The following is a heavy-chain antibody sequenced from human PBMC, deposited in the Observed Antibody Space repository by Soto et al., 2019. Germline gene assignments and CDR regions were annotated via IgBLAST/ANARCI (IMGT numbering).Heavy chain of an antibody. Sequence: ASVKVSCKASGYTFTSYAMHWVRQAPGQRLEWMGWINAGNGNTKYSQKFQGRVTITRDKSASTGYMELGSLRSEDTAVYYCARGGGIAVAGISAFDIWGQGTMVTVSS. CDR2: INAGNGNT. D-gene: IGHD6-19*01. J-gene: IGHJ3*02. CDR3: ARGGGIAVAGISAFDI. CDR1: GYTFTSYA. V-gene: IGHV1-3*01.